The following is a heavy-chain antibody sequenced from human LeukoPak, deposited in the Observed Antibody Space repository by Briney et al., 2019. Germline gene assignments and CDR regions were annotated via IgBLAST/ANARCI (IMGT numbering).Heavy chain of an antibody. CDR3: ARPLIGYSSGWYVDDY. V-gene: IGHV5-51*01. Sequence: HGESLKISCKGSGYSFTSYWIGWVRQMPGKGLGWMGIIYPGDSDTRYSPSFQGQVTISADKSISTAYLQWSSLKASDTAMYYCARPLIGYSSGWYVDDYWGQGTLVTVSS. J-gene: IGHJ4*02. CDR2: IYPGDSDT. CDR1: GYSFTSYW. D-gene: IGHD6-19*01.